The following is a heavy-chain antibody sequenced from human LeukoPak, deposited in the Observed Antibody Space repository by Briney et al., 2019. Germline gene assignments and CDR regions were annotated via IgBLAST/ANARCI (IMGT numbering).Heavy chain of an antibody. D-gene: IGHD5-24*01. J-gene: IGHJ4*02. CDR1: GFTFSSYA. V-gene: IGHV3-23*01. CDR2: ISGSGGST. Sequence: GGSLRLSCAASGFTFSSYAMSWVRQAPGKGLEWVSAISGSGGSTYYADSVKGRFTISRDNSQNMVYLLMNSLTVEDAATYYCAKRTMSAFDSWGQGTLLIVSS. CDR3: AKRTMSAFDS.